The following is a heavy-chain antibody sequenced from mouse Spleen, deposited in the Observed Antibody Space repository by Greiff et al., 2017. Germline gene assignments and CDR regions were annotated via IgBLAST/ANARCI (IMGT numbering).Heavy chain of an antibody. V-gene: IGHV3-2*02. D-gene: IGHD1-1*01. CDR1: GYSITSDYA. CDR2: ISYSGST. Sequence: EVKLLESGPGLVKPSQSLSLTCTVTGYSITSDYAWNWIRQFPGNQLEWMGYISYSGSTSYNPSLKSRISITRDTSKNQFFLQLNSVTTEDTATYYCASPYYQAGFAYWGQGTLVTVSA. J-gene: IGHJ3*01. CDR3: ASPYYQAGFAY.